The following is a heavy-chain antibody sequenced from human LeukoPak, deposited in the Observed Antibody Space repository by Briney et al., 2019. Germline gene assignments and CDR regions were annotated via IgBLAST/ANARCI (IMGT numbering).Heavy chain of an antibody. V-gene: IGHV3-15*01. CDR3: ARWYSGNYYRGLGP. CDR2: IKSKTDGGTT. CDR1: GFTFSNAW. D-gene: IGHD1-26*01. Sequence: GGSLRLSCAASGFTFSNAWTSWVRQAPGKGLEWVGRIKSKTDGGTTDYAAPVKGRFTISRDNSRNTLYLQMNSLRADDTARYYCARWYSGNYYRGLGPWGQGTLVTVSS. J-gene: IGHJ5*02.